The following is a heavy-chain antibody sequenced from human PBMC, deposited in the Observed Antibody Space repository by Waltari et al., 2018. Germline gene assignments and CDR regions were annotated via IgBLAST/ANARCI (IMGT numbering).Heavy chain of an antibody. D-gene: IGHD3-10*01. J-gene: IGHJ4*02. CDR2: FFPSGSS. CDR1: GGSISSGSYS. CDR3: VRRGAGYYGSGTLGY. V-gene: IGHV4-61*02. Sequence: QVQLQESGPGLVKPSETLSLTCTVSGGSISSGSYSWNWIRQPAGRGLEWIGRFFPSGSSNYNPSLKTRVTISLDTSKNQLSLNLTSVTAADTAVYYCVRRGAGYYGSGTLGYWGQGTLVTVSS.